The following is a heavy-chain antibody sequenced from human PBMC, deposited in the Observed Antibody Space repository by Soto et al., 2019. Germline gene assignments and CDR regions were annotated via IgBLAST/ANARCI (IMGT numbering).Heavy chain of an antibody. CDR2: ISNDGSNE. CDR3: AKGEVRGIIPSYFDY. J-gene: IGHJ4*02. CDR1: GFTFRWFG. Sequence: GVSLRLSCAGSGFTFRWFGMNWVRQAPGKGLEWVARISNDGSNEYYVDSVKGRFTISRDNSKNTLYLQMDSLRAEDTAVYYCAKGEVRGIIPSYFDYCGRGTLVTVSS. V-gene: IGHV3-30*18. D-gene: IGHD3-10*01.